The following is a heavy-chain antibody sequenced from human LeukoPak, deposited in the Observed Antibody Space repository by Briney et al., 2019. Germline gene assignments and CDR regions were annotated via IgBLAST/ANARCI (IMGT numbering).Heavy chain of an antibody. Sequence: ASVKVSCKASGYTFTSYDISWVRQAPGQGLEWMGWISAYNGNTNYAQKLQGRVTMTTDTSTSTAYMELRSLRSDDTAVYYCARGFPPRRQYDSSGYYSYYFDYWGQGTLVTVSS. V-gene: IGHV1-18*01. CDR3: ARGFPPRRQYDSSGYYSYYFDY. CDR1: GYTFTSYD. D-gene: IGHD3-22*01. CDR2: ISAYNGNT. J-gene: IGHJ4*02.